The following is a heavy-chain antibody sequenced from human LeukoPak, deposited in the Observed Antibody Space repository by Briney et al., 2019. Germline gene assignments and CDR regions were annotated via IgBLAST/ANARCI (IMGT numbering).Heavy chain of an antibody. CDR3: ARDRDNWNYGWWFGP. V-gene: IGHV3-11*01. D-gene: IGHD1-7*01. CDR1: GFTFSDYY. Sequence: GGSLRLSCAASGFTFSDYYMSWIRQAPGKGLEWVSYISSSGSTIYYADSVKGRFTISRDNAKNSLHLQMNSLRAEDTAVYYCARDRDNWNYGWWFGPWGQGTLVTVSS. J-gene: IGHJ5*02. CDR2: ISSSGSTI.